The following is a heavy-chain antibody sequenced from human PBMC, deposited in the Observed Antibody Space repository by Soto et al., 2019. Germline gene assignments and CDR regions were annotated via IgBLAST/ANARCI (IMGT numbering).Heavy chain of an antibody. CDR2: ISYDGSKK. V-gene: IGHV3-30*18. CDR3: AKGAYSGSYLEY. J-gene: IGHJ4*02. Sequence: QVQLVESGGGVVQPGRSLRLSCAASGFTFSSYGMHWVRQAPGKGLEWVAVISYDGSKKYDADSVKGRFTISRDNSKNTLSLQMNSLRVEDTAVYYCAKGAYSGSYLEYWGQGTLVTVSS. CDR1: GFTFSSYG. D-gene: IGHD1-26*01.